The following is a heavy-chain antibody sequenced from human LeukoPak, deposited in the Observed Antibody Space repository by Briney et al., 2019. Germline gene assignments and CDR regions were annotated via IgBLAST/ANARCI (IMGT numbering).Heavy chain of an antibody. V-gene: IGHV1-69*04. CDR1: GGTFSSYA. D-gene: IGHD5-12*01. CDR2: IIPILGIA. J-gene: IGHJ4*02. CDR3: ARDSGDGYNPKGY. Sequence: GASVKVSCKASGGTFSSYAISWVRQAPGQGLEWMGRIIPILGIANYAQRFQGRVTITADKSTSTAYMELSSLRSEDTAVYYCARDSGDGYNPKGYWGQGTLVTVSS.